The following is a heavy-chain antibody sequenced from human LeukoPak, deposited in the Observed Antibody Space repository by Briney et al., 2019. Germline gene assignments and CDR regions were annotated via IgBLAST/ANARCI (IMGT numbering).Heavy chain of an antibody. CDR1: GCTFSSYA. J-gene: IGHJ1*01. CDR3: ARDDPKDSSGYYFLKH. CDR2: IIPIFGTA. Sequence: SVKVSCKASGCTFSSYAIRWVRQAPGQGLEWMGGIIPIFGTANYAQKFQGRVTITADESTSTAYVELSSLRSEDTAVYYCARDDPKDSSGYYFLKHWGQGTLVTVSS. V-gene: IGHV1-69*13. D-gene: IGHD3-22*01.